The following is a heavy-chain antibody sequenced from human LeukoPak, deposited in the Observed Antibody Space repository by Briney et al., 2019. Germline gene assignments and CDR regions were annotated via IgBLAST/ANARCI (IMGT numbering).Heavy chain of an antibody. CDR3: ARETSYCSSTSCYADYFDY. J-gene: IGHJ4*02. D-gene: IGHD2-2*01. CDR2: ISSSGSTI. Sequence: GGSLRLSCAASGFTFSDYYMSWIRQAPGKGLEWVSYISSSGSTIYYADSVKGRFTISRDNAKNSLYLQMNSLRAEDTAVYYCARETSYCSSTSCYADYFDYWGQGTLVTVSS. CDR1: GFTFSDYY. V-gene: IGHV3-11*01.